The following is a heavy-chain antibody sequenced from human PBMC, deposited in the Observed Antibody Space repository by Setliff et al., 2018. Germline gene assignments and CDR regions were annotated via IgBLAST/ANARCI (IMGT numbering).Heavy chain of an antibody. J-gene: IGHJ4*02. V-gene: IGHV4-34*01. CDR1: GGSFSAYY. D-gene: IGHD3-22*01. CDR3: ARRDSTSYYGYSFDF. Sequence: SETLSLTCAVYGGSFSAYYWSWIRQPPGKGLEWIGEINHSGSTKYNPSLKSRVTISVDTSENQISLKLTSVSAADTAVYYCARRDSTSYYGYSFDFWGRGTLVTVSS. CDR2: INHSGST.